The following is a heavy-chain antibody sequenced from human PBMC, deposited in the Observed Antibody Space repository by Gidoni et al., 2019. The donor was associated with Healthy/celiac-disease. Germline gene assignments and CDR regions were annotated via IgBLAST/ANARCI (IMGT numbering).Heavy chain of an antibody. CDR3: ARSRLAAPDAFDI. Sequence: VQLVESGGGLVQPGGSLILSCAASGFPFSSYNMNWVRQSPGKGLEWVSYISSSSTTIYYVDSVKGRFTIARDNAKNSLYLQMNSRRADDTAVYYCARSRLAAPDAFDIWGQGTMVTVSS. D-gene: IGHD6-13*01. J-gene: IGHJ3*02. CDR2: ISSSSTTI. V-gene: IGHV3-48*01. CDR1: GFPFSSYN.